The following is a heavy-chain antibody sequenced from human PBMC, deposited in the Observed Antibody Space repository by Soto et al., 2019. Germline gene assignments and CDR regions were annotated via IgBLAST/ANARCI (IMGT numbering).Heavy chain of an antibody. CDR1: GGSFSGYY. CDR2: INHRGST. CDR3: ARGDTDNWYFDL. D-gene: IGHD5-18*01. Sequence: QVQLQQWDRGLLRPSETLSLTCAVYGGSFSGYYWSWIRQPPGKGLEWIAEINHRGSTKYNPSLKSRVTLSVDTSKNQFSLKLTSVTAADTAVYYCARGDTDNWYFDLWGRGTLVTVSS. J-gene: IGHJ2*01. V-gene: IGHV4-34*01.